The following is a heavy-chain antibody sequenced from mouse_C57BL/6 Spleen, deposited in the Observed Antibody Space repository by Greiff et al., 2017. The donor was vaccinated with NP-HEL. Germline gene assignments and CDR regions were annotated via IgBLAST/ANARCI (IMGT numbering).Heavy chain of an antibody. CDR3: ARAGTTVVGFDY. J-gene: IGHJ2*01. CDR1: GFTFSDYG. V-gene: IGHV5-17*01. Sequence: EVHLVESGGGLVKPGGSLKLSCAASGFTFSDYGMHWVRQAPEKGLEWVAYISSGSSTIYYADTVKGRFTISRDNAKNTLFLQMTSLRSEDTAMYYCARAGTTVVGFDYWGQGTTLTVSS. CDR2: ISSGSSTI. D-gene: IGHD1-1*01.